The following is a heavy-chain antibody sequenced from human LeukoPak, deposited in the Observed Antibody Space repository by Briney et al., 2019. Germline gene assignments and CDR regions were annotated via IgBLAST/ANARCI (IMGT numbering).Heavy chain of an antibody. CDR2: IRYNGDIN. J-gene: IGHJ4*02. CDR1: GFTFNNYG. V-gene: IGHV3-30*02. CDR3: ASGGLYGSGSYGDY. Sequence: GGSLRHSCAAPGFTFNNYGMNWVRKAPAKGLEGVPFIRYNGDINYYADSVKGRFTISRENSKNTLYLQMNSLGAEDTAVYYCASGGLYGSGSYGDYCGQGTLVTVSS. D-gene: IGHD3-10*01.